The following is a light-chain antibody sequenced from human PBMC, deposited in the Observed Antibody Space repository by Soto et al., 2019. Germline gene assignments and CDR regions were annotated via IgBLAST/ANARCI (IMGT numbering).Light chain of an antibody. CDR3: SSYAGSSIYVV. Sequence: QSVLTQPASVSGSPGQXXXXXXXXTNNDVGSYNLVSWYQQHPGKAPKVMLYEGNKRPSGVSNRFSASKSGNTASLTISGLQADDEADYYCSSYAGSSIYVVFGGGTKVTVL. J-gene: IGLJ2*01. V-gene: IGLV2-23*01. CDR2: EGN. CDR1: NNDVGSYNL.